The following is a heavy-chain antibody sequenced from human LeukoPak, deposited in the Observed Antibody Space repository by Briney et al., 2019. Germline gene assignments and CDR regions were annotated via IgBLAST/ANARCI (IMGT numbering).Heavy chain of an antibody. J-gene: IGHJ5*02. V-gene: IGHV1-18*01. CDR3: ARVVYGSGSNLNSFDP. D-gene: IGHD3-10*01. Sequence: ASVKVSCKASGYTFTSYGISWVRQAPGQGLEWMGWISAYNGNTNYAQKLQGRVTMTTDTSTSTAYMELRSLRSDDTAVYYCARVVYGSGSNLNSFDPWGQGTLVTVSS. CDR1: GYTFTSYG. CDR2: ISAYNGNT.